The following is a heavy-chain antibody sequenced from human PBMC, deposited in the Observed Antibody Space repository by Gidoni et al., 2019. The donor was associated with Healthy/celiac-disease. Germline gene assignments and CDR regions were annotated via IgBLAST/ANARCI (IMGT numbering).Heavy chain of an antibody. J-gene: IGHJ4*02. D-gene: IGHD3-22*01. CDR1: GYTFTSFD. CDR3: ARLRNYFGSSGYYY. V-gene: IGHV1-8*01. CDR2: MNPNSGNT. Sequence: QVQLVQSGAEVTKPGASVTVSCKASGYTFTSFDFHWVRQATGQGLEWMGWMNPNSGNTGYAQKFQGRVTMTRNTSISTAYLELSSLRSEDTAVYYCARLRNYFGSSGYYYWGQGTLVTVSS.